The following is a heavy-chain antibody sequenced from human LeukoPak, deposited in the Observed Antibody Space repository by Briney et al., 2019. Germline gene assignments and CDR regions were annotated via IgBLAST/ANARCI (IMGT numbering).Heavy chain of an antibody. D-gene: IGHD5-18*01. CDR1: GFTFGSYS. V-gene: IGHV3-21*01. Sequence: GGSLRLSCAASGFTFGSYSMNWVRQAPGKGLEWVSSISSSSYIYYADSVKGRFTISRDNAKNSLYLQMNSLRAEDTAVYYCARSSYTAMVPGGGDYWGQGTLVTVSS. J-gene: IGHJ4*02. CDR3: ARSSYTAMVPGGGDY. CDR2: ISSSSYI.